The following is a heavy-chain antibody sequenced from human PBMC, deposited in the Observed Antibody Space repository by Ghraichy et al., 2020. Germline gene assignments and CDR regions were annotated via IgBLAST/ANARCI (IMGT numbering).Heavy chain of an antibody. Sequence: SETLSLTCAVYGGSFSGYYWSWIRQPPGKGLEWIGEINHSGSTNYNPSLKSRVTISVDTSKNQFSLKLSSVTAADTAVYYCARGFPECSGGSCYSGYRWFDPWGQGTLVTVSS. CDR1: GGSFSGYY. D-gene: IGHD2-15*01. J-gene: IGHJ5*02. V-gene: IGHV4-34*01. CDR3: ARGFPECSGGSCYSGYRWFDP. CDR2: INHSGST.